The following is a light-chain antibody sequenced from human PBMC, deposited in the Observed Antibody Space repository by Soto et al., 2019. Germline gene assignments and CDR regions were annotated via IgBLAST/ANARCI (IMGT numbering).Light chain of an antibody. Sequence: IVMTQSPATLSVSPGERATLSCRASQSVSSNLAWYQQKPGQAPRLLIYGASSGATGIPDRFSGSGSGTDFTLTISRLEPEDFAVYYCQQYGSSPWTFGQGTKVDIK. CDR2: GAS. CDR3: QQYGSSPWT. V-gene: IGKV3-20*01. J-gene: IGKJ1*01. CDR1: QSVSSN.